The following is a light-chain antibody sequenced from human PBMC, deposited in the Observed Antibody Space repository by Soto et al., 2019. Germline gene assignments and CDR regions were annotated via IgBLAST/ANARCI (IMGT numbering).Light chain of an antibody. J-gene: IGKJ1*01. V-gene: IGKV3D-15*01. Sequence: EIVLTQSPDTLSVSPGERATLSCRASRTVGSNLAWHQQKPGQAPRLLIYGASTRASDTPARFSGSGSVTEFALTISSLQSEDFAVYYCQQYNNWPITFGQGTKVDNK. CDR2: GAS. CDR1: RTVGSN. CDR3: QQYNNWPIT.